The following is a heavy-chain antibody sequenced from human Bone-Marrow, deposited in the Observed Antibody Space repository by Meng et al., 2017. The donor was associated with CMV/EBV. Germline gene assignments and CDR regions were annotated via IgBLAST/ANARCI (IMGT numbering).Heavy chain of an antibody. Sequence: GESLKISCAASGFTFTNAWMSWVRQAPGKGLEWVSSISGSSSYIYYADSVKGRFTISRDNSKNTLYLQMNNLTAEDTALYYCARDAATVGTHPPDYWGQGPRVTGSS. CDR1: GFTFTNAW. CDR2: ISGSSSYI. CDR3: ARDAATVGTHPPDY. D-gene: IGHD4-23*01. V-gene: IGHV3-21*01. J-gene: IGHJ4*02.